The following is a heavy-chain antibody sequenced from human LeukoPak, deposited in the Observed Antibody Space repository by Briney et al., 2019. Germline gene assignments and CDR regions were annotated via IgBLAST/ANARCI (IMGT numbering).Heavy chain of an antibody. CDR1: GGSISSYY. CDR2: ICYSGST. V-gene: IGHV4-59*08. D-gene: IGHD3-22*01. Sequence: SETLSLTCTVSGGSISSYYWSWIRQPPGKGLEWIGYICYSGSTNYNPSLKSRVTISVDTSKNQFSLKLSSVTAADTAVYYCARLLYYYDSSGYYPYYYYGMDVWGQGTTVTVSS. J-gene: IGHJ6*02. CDR3: ARLLYYYDSSGYYPYYYYGMDV.